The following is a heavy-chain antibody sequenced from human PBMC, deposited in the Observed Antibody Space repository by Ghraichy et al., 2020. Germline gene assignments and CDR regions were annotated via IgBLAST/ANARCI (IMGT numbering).Heavy chain of an antibody. J-gene: IGHJ4*02. V-gene: IGHV4-34*01. CDR1: GGSFSGYY. D-gene: IGHD1-26*01. CDR3: ARHYPPPVWPEWELDPAFDY. Sequence: SETLSLTCAVYGGSFSGYYWSWIRQPPGKGLEWIGEINHSGSTNYNPSLKSRVTISVDTSKNQFSLKLSSVTAADTAVYYCARHYPPPVWPEWELDPAFDYWGQGTLVTVSS. CDR2: INHSGST.